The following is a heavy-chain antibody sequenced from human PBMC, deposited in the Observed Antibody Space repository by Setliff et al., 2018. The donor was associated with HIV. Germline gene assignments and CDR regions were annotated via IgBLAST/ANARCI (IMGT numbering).Heavy chain of an antibody. CDR2: HNTKWGT. D-gene: IGHD3-22*01. V-gene: IGHV4-61*09. Sequence: SETLSLTCTVSGGSISSGGYYWSWIRQPAGKGLDWVGHHNTKWGTNYNPSLKSRASISVDKSKNRFSLHLTQMPAADTGVYYCARSGCHGRSCYSGSVIVYWGQGTLVTV. CDR1: GGSISSGGYY. CDR3: ARSGCHGRSCYSGSVIVY. J-gene: IGHJ4*02.